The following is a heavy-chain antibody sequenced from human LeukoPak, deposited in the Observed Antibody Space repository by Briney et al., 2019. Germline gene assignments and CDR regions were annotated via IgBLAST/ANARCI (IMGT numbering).Heavy chain of an antibody. CDR1: GFTFSSYS. J-gene: IGHJ6*02. V-gene: IGHV3-48*02. D-gene: IGHD3-10*01. CDR2: ISSSSSTI. CDR3: ARDVPYYYGSGYYGMDV. Sequence: TGGSLRLSCAASGFTFSSYSMNWVRQAPGKGLEWVSYISSSSSTIYYADSVKGRFTISRDNAKNSLYLQMNSLRDEDTAVYYCARDVPYYYGSGYYGMDVWGRGTTVTVSS.